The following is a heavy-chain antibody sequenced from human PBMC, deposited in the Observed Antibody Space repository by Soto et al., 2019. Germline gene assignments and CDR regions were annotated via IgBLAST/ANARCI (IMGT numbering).Heavy chain of an antibody. Sequence: PSETLTLTCAVSVDSINIRHWWHWVRQPPVKGLEWIGQVSHTGSTNYNPSLTSRVTISFDKSKNHFSLKLTSVTAADTAVYYCAARHFWSGPSTDRRLDYWGQGTMVTVSS. J-gene: IGHJ4*02. CDR1: VDSINIRHW. V-gene: IGHV4-4*02. CDR2: VSHTGST. D-gene: IGHD3-3*02. CDR3: AARHFWSGPSTDRRLDY.